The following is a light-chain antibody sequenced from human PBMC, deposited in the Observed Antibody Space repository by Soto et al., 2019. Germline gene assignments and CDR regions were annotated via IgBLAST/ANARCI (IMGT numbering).Light chain of an antibody. V-gene: IGKV1-39*01. CDR2: AAS. CDR1: QTITSD. CDR3: QQSYRFPKT. Sequence: DIQMTQSPSSLSASVGDRVTITCRASQTITSDLNWYQQKPGKAPKLLIYAASNLQSGVPSRFSGSGSGTEFTLTIISLQPEDFATYYCQQSYRFPKTFGRGTTGDNK. J-gene: IGKJ1*01.